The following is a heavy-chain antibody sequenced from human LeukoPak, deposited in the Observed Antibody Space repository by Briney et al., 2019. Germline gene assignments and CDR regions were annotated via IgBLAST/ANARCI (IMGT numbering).Heavy chain of an antibody. CDR1: GFTFRTYA. J-gene: IGHJ6*02. CDR2: ISYDGGSQ. V-gene: IGHV3-30*04. D-gene: IGHD1-14*01. Sequence: GGSLRLSCEASGFTFRTYAMHWVRQAPGKGLEWVAVISYDGGSQKYADSLEGRINISRDNSKNRLYLQMSSMTAEDTAVYFCARNRNTDPVYYYFGMDVWGQGTTVSVSS. CDR3: ARNRNTDPVYYYFGMDV.